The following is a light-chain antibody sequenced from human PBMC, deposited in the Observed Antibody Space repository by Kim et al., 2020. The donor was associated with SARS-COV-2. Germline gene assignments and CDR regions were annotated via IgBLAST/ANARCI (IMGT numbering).Light chain of an antibody. CDR1: QTVSSN. CDR3: QQYNNWPLT. V-gene: IGKV3-15*01. Sequence: VSPGERATLSCRASQTVSSNLAWYQHKPGQAPRLLIYAASSRATGIPVRFSGSGSGAEFTLTISSLQSEDFAVYYCQQYNNWPLTFGGGTKVDIK. J-gene: IGKJ4*01. CDR2: AAS.